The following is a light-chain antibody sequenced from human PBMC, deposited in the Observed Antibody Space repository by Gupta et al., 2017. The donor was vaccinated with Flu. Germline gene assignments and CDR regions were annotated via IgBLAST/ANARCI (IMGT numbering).Light chain of an antibody. V-gene: IGKV1-39*01. CDR1: QSISSY. Sequence: PSSLSASVGDRVTITCRASQSISSYLNWYQQKPGKAPKLLIYAASSLQSGVPSRFSGSGSGTDFTLTISRLQPEDFATYYCQQSDSTPSAFGRGTKVEIK. J-gene: IGKJ4*01. CDR3: QQSDSTPSA. CDR2: AAS.